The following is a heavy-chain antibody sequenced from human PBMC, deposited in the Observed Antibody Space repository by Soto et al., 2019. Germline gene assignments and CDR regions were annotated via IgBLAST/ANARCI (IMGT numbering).Heavy chain of an antibody. CDR2: ITSDSSTI. CDR1: GFSFRSCS. Sequence: GGSLRLSCAASGFSFRSCSMNWRRQAPGKGLEWFSYITSDSSTISYADSVKGRFTVSRDNAKNSLYLQMNSLRDEDTAVYYCARVGRGVYGMDVWGQGTSVIVSS. D-gene: IGHD2-8*01. V-gene: IGHV3-48*02. CDR3: ARVGRGVYGMDV. J-gene: IGHJ6*02.